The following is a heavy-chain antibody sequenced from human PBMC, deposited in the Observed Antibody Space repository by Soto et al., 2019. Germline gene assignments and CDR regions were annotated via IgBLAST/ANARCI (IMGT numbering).Heavy chain of an antibody. Sequence: ASVKVSCKASGCTFTSYGISWVRQAPGQGLEWMGWISGYNGDTNYAQKLQGRVTMTTDTSTTTAYMELRSLRSDDTAVYYCARADPDCSGGSCYPRLQTYLDNWGQGTLVTVSS. CDR2: ISGYNGDT. J-gene: IGHJ4*02. V-gene: IGHV1-18*01. D-gene: IGHD2-15*01. CDR1: GCTFTSYG. CDR3: ARADPDCSGGSCYPRLQTYLDN.